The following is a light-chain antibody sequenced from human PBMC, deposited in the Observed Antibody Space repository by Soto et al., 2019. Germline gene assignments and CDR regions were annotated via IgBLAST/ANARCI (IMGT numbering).Light chain of an antibody. V-gene: IGLV2-11*01. CDR2: DVF. CDR3: CSLACSYTLI. Sequence: QSALTQPRSVSGSPGQSVTISCTGTSSDVGGYNYVSWYQQHPGKSPKLIIYDVFKRPSGVPARFSGSKSGNTASLTISGFQAEDEADYHCCSLACSYTLIFGGGTPLTV. CDR1: SSDVGGYNY. J-gene: IGLJ2*01.